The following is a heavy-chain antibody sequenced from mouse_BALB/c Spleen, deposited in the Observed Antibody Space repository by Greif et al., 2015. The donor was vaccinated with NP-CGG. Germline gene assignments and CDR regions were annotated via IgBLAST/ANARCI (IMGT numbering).Heavy chain of an antibody. D-gene: IGHD2-12*01. CDR3: TRDEYDAPKDC. CDR1: GFTFSSYT. Sequence: DVQLVESGGGLVKPGGSLKLSCAASGFTFSSYTMSWVRQTPEKRLEWVATISSGGSYTYYPDSVKGRFTISRDNAKNTLYLQMSSLKSEDTAMYYCTRDEYDAPKDCWGQGTSVTVSS. V-gene: IGHV5-6-4*01. J-gene: IGHJ4*01. CDR2: ISSGGSYT.